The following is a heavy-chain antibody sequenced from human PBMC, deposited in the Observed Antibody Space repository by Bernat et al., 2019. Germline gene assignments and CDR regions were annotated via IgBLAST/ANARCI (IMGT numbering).Heavy chain of an antibody. CDR1: GFTFSGSA. Sequence: EVQLVESGGGLVQPGGSLKLSCAASGFTFSGSAMHWVRQASGKGLEWVGRIRSKANSYATAYAASVKGRFTISRDDSKNTAYLQMNSLKTEDTAVYYCTRDQHYDYVWGRYNWFDPWGQGTLVTVSS. D-gene: IGHD3-16*01. CDR2: IRSKANSYAT. CDR3: TRDQHYDYVWGRYNWFDP. V-gene: IGHV3-73*01. J-gene: IGHJ5*02.